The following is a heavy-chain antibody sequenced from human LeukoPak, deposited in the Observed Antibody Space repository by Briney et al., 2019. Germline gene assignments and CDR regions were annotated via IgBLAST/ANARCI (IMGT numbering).Heavy chain of an antibody. CDR3: ARTGRDGYSMIDY. J-gene: IGHJ4*02. Sequence: PSETLSLTCTVSGGSISSYYWSWIRQPPGKGLEWIGYIYYSGSTNYNPSLKSRVTISVDTSKNQISLKLSSVTAADTAVYYCARTGRDGYSMIDYWGQGTLVTVSS. V-gene: IGHV4-59*01. CDR1: GGSISSYY. D-gene: IGHD5-24*01. CDR2: IYYSGST.